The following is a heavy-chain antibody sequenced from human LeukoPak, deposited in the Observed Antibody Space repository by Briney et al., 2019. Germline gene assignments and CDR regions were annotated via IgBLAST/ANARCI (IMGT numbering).Heavy chain of an antibody. CDR1: GFSFSDYY. Sequence: GGSLRLSCVASGFSFSDYYMSWIRQAPGKGLEWVSYISSSGGTIYYADSVKGRFTMSRDNAKNSLYLQMDSLRAEDTAVYYCARRGSWSAFDCWGQGTLVTVSS. D-gene: IGHD6-13*01. CDR2: ISSSGGTI. CDR3: ARRGSWSAFDC. J-gene: IGHJ4*02. V-gene: IGHV3-11*04.